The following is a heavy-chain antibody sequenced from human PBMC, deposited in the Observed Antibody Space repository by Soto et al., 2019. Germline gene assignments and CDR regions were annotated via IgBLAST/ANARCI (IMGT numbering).Heavy chain of an antibody. CDR2: TGSGTGPG. D-gene: IGHD2-15*01. CDR1: GVSLSTNP. V-gene: IGHV1-69*06. J-gene: IGHJ4*02. CDR3: ARRHSGGFFRFFDS. Sequence: GASVKVSGKASGVSLSTNPISWVRQAPGQGLEWMGGTGSGTGPGNHAQKFQGRLTVTADKSTSTVYMELTNLSSEDTAVYYCARRHSGGFFRFFDSWGQGTLVTVSS.